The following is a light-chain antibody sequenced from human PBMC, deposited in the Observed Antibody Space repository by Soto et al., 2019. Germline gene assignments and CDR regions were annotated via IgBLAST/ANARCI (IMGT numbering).Light chain of an antibody. J-gene: IGKJ1*01. CDR3: QQRSNWPPWT. Sequence: DIVMTQTPPSLFVPPGQTASLSCKASQSPLHSDGKTYLYWYLQKPGQAPRLLIHEASNRATGIPARFSGSGSGTDFTLTISSLEPEDFAVYYCQQRSNWPPWTFGQGTKVDIK. CDR2: EAS. CDR1: QSPLHSDGKTY. V-gene: IGKV3-11*01.